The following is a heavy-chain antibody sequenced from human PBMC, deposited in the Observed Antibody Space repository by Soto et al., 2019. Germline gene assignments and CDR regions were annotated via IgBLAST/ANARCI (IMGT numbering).Heavy chain of an antibody. CDR2: TNPNSGGT. J-gene: IGHJ6*01. V-gene: IGHV1-2*02. D-gene: IGHD3-10*01. CDR3: SRGIFGGMDV. Sequence: ASVKVSCKASGYTFTGYYMHRARQAPGQGLEWMGWTNPNSGGTNYAQKFQGRVTMTRDTSISTAYMELSRLRSDDTAVYYSSRGIFGGMDVWGRGTTVTVSS. CDR1: GYTFTGYY.